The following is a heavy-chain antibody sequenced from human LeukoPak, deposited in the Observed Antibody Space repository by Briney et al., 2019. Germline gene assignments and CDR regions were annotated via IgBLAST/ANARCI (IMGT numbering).Heavy chain of an antibody. CDR2: IYTSGST. CDR1: GDSTSSFY. D-gene: IGHD3-10*01. CDR3: ARGTIWFGELFPIPFDF. V-gene: IGHV4-4*07. J-gene: IGHJ4*02. Sequence: SETLSLTCTVSGDSTSSFYWSWVRQPAGKGLEWIGRIYTSGSTNYNPSLKSRITISVETSKKQFTLKQRSVDAEDTAGFYCARGTIWFGELFPIPFDFWGQGTLVTVSS.